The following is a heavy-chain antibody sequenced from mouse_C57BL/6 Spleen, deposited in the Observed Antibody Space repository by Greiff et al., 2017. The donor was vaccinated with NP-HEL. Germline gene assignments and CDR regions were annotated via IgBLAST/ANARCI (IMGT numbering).Heavy chain of an antibody. V-gene: IGHV1-52*01. J-gene: IGHJ4*01. D-gene: IGHD4-1*01. CDR3: ARGSANWDGYAMDY. CDR1: GYTFTSYW. CDR2: IDPSDSGT. Sequence: QVQLQQPGAELVRPGSSVKLSCKASGYTFTSYWMHWVKQRPIQGLEWIGNIDPSDSGTHYNQKFKDKATLTVDKSSSTAYMQLSSLTSEDSAVYYCARGSANWDGYAMDYWGQGTSVTVSS.